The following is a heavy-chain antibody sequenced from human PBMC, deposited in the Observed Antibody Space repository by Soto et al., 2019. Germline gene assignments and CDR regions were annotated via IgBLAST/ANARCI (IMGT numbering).Heavy chain of an antibody. CDR1: GGTFITFA. CDR2: IIPMLGTA. V-gene: IGHV1-69*12. Sequence: VQLEKSGGEVKKPESLVMVTCPGPGGTFITFAISWVRQAPGQRLEWMGGIIPMLGTANYGQRLQDRVTITADESTNTVYMELSSLRSEDTAVYFCASGIQLWLRRINNGYSGWGQGTLVTVSS. D-gene: IGHD5-18*01. J-gene: IGHJ4*02. CDR3: ASGIQLWLRRINNGYSG.